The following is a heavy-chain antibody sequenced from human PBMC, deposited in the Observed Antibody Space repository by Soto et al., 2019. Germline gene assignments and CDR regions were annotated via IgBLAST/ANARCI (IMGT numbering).Heavy chain of an antibody. CDR2: IRSKGNTYAT. Sequence: EVQLVESGGGLVQPGGSLKLSCATSGFTFSDSAIHWVRQASGKGLEWVGRIRSKGNTYATAYAASVKGRFTISRDDSKNTAYLQMNSLKNEDTAVYYCASKSFSLLIDYWGQGTLVTVSS. CDR3: ASKSFSLLIDY. V-gene: IGHV3-73*01. CDR1: GFTFSDSA. J-gene: IGHJ4*02.